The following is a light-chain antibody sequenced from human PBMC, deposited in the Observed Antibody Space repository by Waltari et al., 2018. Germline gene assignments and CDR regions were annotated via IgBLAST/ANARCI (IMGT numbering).Light chain of an antibody. CDR3: QVWDRTADDVV. CDR1: NDGSKS. V-gene: IGLV3-21*02. J-gene: IGLJ2*01. Sequence: SYLLTQPPSLAVAPGQTAWIIRAGNNDGSKSVPRDKQKPGPAPGLAVYDDSDRPSGIPDRFSGSNSGSTATLTISRVEAGDEADYYCQVWDRTADDVVFGGGTKVNVL. CDR2: DDS.